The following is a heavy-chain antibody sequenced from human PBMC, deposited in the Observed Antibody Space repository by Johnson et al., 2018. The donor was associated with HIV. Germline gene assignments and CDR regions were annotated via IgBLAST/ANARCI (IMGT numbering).Heavy chain of an antibody. Sequence: QVQLVESGGGVVQPGRSLGLSCAASGFTFSSYGMHWVRQAPGKGLDWVAVIWYDGGNKYYADSVKGRFTISRDNSKNTLYLQMNSLRAEDTAVYYCASAFLTNAFDIWGQGTMVTVSS. J-gene: IGHJ3*02. V-gene: IGHV3-33*01. D-gene: IGHD4-11*01. CDR2: IWYDGGNK. CDR3: ASAFLTNAFDI. CDR1: GFTFSSYG.